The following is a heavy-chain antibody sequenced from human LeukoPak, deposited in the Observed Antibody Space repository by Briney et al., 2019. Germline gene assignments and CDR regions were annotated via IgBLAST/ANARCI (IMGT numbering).Heavy chain of an antibody. CDR1: GYTFTGYY. J-gene: IGHJ6*02. CDR3: ARQTPGYYYYGMDV. V-gene: IGHV1-2*02. CDR2: INPNSGGT. Sequence: GASVTVSCKASGYTFTGYYMHWVRQAPGQGLEWMGLINPNSGGTNYAQKFQGRVTMTRDTSISTAYMELSRLRSDDTAVYYCARQTPGYYYYGMDVWGQGTTVTVSS.